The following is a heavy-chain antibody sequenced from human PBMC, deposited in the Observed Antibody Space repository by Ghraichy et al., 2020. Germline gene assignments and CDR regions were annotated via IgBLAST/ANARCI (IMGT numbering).Heavy chain of an antibody. Sequence: SETLSLTCAVYGGSFSGYYWSWIRQPPGKGLEWIGEINHSGSTNYNPSLKSRVTISVDTSKNQFSLKLSSVTAADTAVYYCARDLGGRLWFGQGSDYWGQGTLVTVSS. D-gene: IGHD3-10*01. J-gene: IGHJ4*02. CDR1: GGSFSGYY. V-gene: IGHV4-34*01. CDR3: ARDLGGRLWFGQGSDY. CDR2: INHSGST.